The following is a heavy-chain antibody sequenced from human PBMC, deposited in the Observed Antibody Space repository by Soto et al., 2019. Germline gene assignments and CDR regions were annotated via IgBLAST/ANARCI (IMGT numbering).Heavy chain of an antibody. V-gene: IGHV3-30-3*01. CDR2: ISYDGNNK. Sequence: QVQLVESGGDVVQPGRSLRLSCAASGFTFSSYAMYWVRQAPGKGLEWVAVISYDGNNKYYADSVKGRFTISRDNSKNTLYLPMNSLRADDTAVYYCARAGCDGGSCYTLVGLRYGMDVWGQGTKVTVSS. D-gene: IGHD2-15*01. CDR1: GFTFSSYA. J-gene: IGHJ6*02. CDR3: ARAGCDGGSCYTLVGLRYGMDV.